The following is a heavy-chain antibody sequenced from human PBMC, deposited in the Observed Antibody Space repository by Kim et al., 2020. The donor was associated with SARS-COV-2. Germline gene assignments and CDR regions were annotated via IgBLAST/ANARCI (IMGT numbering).Heavy chain of an antibody. J-gene: IGHJ3*02. V-gene: IGHV1-46*01. CDR3: ARGGYYDSSGYRDAFDI. D-gene: IGHD3-22*01. CDR2: INPSGGST. CDR1: GYTFTSYY. Sequence: ASVKVSCKASGYTFTSYYMHWVRQAPGQGLEWMGIINPSGGSTSYAQKFQGRVTMTRDTSTSTVYMELSSLRSEDTAVYYCARGGYYDSSGYRDAFDIWGQGTMVTVSS.